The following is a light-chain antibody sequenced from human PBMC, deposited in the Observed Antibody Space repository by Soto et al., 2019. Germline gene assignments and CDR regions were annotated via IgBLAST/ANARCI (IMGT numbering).Light chain of an antibody. CDR3: QQYGSSPVT. V-gene: IGKV3-20*01. CDR1: QSVSSSY. Sequence: EIVLTQSPGTLSLSSGERATLSCRASQSVSSSYLAWYQQKPGQAPRLLIYGASSRATGIPDRFSGSGSGTDFTLTISRLEPEDFAVYYCQQYGSSPVTFGQGTKV. J-gene: IGKJ1*01. CDR2: GAS.